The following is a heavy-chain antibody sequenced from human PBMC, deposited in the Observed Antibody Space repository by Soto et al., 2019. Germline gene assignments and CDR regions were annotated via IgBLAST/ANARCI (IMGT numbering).Heavy chain of an antibody. Sequence: GGSLRLSCAASGLTFSTSAMHRVRQAPGKGLEWVAVISYDGGNKYYADSVKGRFTISRDNSKNTLYLQMNSLRPEDTAVYYCARDMRSGFWSGYYTGIFDYWGQGTLVTVSS. J-gene: IGHJ4*02. D-gene: IGHD3-3*01. V-gene: IGHV3-30-3*01. CDR1: GLTFSTSA. CDR3: ARDMRSGFWSGYYTGIFDY. CDR2: ISYDGGNK.